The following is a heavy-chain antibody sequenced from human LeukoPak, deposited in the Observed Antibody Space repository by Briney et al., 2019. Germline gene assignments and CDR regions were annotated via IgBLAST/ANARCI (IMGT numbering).Heavy chain of an antibody. D-gene: IGHD2-2*01. CDR3: AREAGYCSSTSCYYGGYYYYYMDV. Sequence: GGSLRLSCAASGFPFSSYSMNWVRQAPGKGLEWVSSINSSSSYIYYADSVKGRFTISRDNAKNSLYLQMNSLRAEDTAVYYCAREAGYCSSTSCYYGGYYYYYMDVWGKGTTVTVSS. CDR2: INSSSSYI. CDR1: GFPFSSYS. J-gene: IGHJ6*03. V-gene: IGHV3-21*01.